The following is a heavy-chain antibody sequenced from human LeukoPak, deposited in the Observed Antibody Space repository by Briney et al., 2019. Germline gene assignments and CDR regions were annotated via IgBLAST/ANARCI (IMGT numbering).Heavy chain of an antibody. CDR3: AREGYQQPHYYYYMDV. CDR1: GFTFSSYW. CDR2: IKQDGSEK. J-gene: IGHJ6*03. Sequence: GGSLRLSCAASGFTFSSYWMSWVRQAPGKGLEWVANIKQDGSEKYYVDSVKGRFTISRDTAKNSLYLQMNSLRAEDTAVYYRAREGYQQPHYYYYMDVWGKGTTVTVSS. V-gene: IGHV3-7*01. D-gene: IGHD2-2*01.